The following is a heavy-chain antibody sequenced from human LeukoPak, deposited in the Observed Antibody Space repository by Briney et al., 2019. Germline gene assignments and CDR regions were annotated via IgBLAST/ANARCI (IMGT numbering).Heavy chain of an antibody. CDR1: GFTFSSYA. Sequence: GGSLRLSCAASGFTFSSYAMRWVRQAPGKGLEWVSAISGSGGSTYYADSVKGRFTISRDNSKNTLYLQMNSLRAEDTAVYYCVTSRGSSWSNFDYWGQGTLVTVSS. CDR2: ISGSGGST. J-gene: IGHJ4*02. D-gene: IGHD6-13*01. V-gene: IGHV3-23*01. CDR3: VTSRGSSWSNFDY.